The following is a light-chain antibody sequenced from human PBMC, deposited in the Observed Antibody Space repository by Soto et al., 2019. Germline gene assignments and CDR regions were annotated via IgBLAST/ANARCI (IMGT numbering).Light chain of an antibody. V-gene: IGLV2-14*01. J-gene: IGLJ1*01. CDR3: TSYTSSSTQV. CDR1: SSDVGGYDY. CDR2: EVT. Sequence: QSVLTQPASVSGSPGQSITISRTGTSSDVGGYDYVSRYQQHPGTAPRLIIFEVTNRPSGVSNRFSGSKSGNTASLTISGLQAEDEADYYCTSYTSSSTQVFGTGTKVTV.